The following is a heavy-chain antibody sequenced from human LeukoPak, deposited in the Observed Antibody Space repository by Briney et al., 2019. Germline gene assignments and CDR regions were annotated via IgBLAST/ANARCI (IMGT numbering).Heavy chain of an antibody. V-gene: IGHV4-38-2*02. J-gene: IGHJ4*02. D-gene: IGHD7-27*01. Sequence: PSETLSLTCAVSGYSISGGYYWGWIRQPPGKGLEWIGSIFHGGSTYYNPSLKSRVPISVATSKNQFSLKRGSVTVAARAVFYCARDRRGTGDFDYWGQGTLVTV. CDR1: GYSISGGYY. CDR3: ARDRRGTGDFDY. CDR2: IFHGGST.